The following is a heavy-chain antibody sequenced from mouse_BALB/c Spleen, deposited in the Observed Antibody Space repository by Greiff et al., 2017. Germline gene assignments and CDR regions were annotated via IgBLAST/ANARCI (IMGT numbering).Heavy chain of an antibody. Sequence: VQLVESGAELMKPGASVKISCKATGYTFSSYWIEWVKQRPGHGLEWIGEILPGSGSTNYNEKFKGKATFTADTSSNTAYMQLSSLTSEDSAVYYCARVRDSTVVATDYYAMDYWGQGTSVTVSS. D-gene: IGHD1-1*01. CDR1: GYTFSSYW. V-gene: IGHV1-9*01. J-gene: IGHJ4*01. CDR2: ILPGSGST. CDR3: ARVRDSTVVATDYYAMDY.